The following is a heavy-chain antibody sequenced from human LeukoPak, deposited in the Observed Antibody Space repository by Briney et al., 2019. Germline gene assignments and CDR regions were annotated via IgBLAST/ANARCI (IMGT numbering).Heavy chain of an antibody. V-gene: IGHV4-39*01. CDR2: IYYSGST. CDR1: GGSISSSSYY. Sequence: PSETLSLTCTVSGGSISSSSYYWGWIRQPPGKGLEWIGSIYYSGSTYYNPSLKSRVTISVDTSKNQFSLKLSSVTAADTAVYYCARTPRDIWGKGTMVTVSS. CDR3: ARTPRDI. J-gene: IGHJ3*02.